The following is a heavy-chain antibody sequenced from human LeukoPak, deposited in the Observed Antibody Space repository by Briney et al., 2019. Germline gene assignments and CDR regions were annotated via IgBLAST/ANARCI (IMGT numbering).Heavy chain of an antibody. Sequence: GGSLRLSCAASGFTVSSNYMSWVRQAPGKGLEWVSVIYSGGSTYYADSVKGRFTISRDNSKNTLYLQMNNLRADDTAVYSCAKSFTSSSSDYWGQGTLVTVSS. D-gene: IGHD6-13*01. CDR1: GFTVSSNY. J-gene: IGHJ4*02. CDR2: IYSGGST. V-gene: IGHV3-66*01. CDR3: AKSFTSSSSDY.